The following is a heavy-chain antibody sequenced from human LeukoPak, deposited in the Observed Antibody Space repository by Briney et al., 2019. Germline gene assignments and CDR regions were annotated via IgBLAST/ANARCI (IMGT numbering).Heavy chain of an antibody. J-gene: IGHJ4*02. CDR1: GFTFSTYA. CDR3: ARDSLRPSSYSDTSGYFSLDY. Sequence: GGSLRLSCAASGFTFSTYAMSWVRQAPGKGLEWVSFITGSGTTIYYAESVKGRFTISRDNAKNSLFLQMNSLRAEDTAVYYCARDSLRPSSYSDTSGYFSLDYWGQGTLVTVSS. CDR2: ITGSGTTI. D-gene: IGHD3-22*01. V-gene: IGHV3-48*03.